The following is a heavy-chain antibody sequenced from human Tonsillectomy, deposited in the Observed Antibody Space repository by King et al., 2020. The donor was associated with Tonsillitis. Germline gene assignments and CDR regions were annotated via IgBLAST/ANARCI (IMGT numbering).Heavy chain of an antibody. CDR2: ISGIGGST. CDR1: GFTFSSSA. J-gene: IGHJ4*02. V-gene: IGHV3-23*04. Sequence: VQLVESGGGVVEPGGSLRVSCAASGFTFSSSAMSWVRQAPGKGLEWVSTISGIGGSTYYADSVKGRFTISRDNFKNTLYLQMNSLRAEDTAVYYCAKQSRGIGVTYPVDYWGQGTLVTVSS. D-gene: IGHD3-3*01. CDR3: AKQSRGIGVTYPVDY.